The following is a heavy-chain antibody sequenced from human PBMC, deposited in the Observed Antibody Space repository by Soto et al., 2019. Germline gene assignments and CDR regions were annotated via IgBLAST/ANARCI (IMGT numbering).Heavy chain of an antibody. J-gene: IGHJ5*02. V-gene: IGHV4-30-4*01. D-gene: IGHD3-3*01. CDR1: GDSISSGDYY. Sequence: QVQLQESGPGLVKPSQTLSLTCTVSGDSISSGDYYWSWILQSPGKGLGWIGYIYSSGSTYYSPSLTPRVTRSRYTSTNQFSLKLTSVSAADTAVYYCARALWNNWLDPWGQGTLVTVSS. CDR2: IYSSGST. CDR3: ARALWNNWLDP.